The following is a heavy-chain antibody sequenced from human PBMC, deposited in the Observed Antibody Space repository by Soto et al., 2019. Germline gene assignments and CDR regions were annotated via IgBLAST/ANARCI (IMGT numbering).Heavy chain of an antibody. J-gene: IGHJ4*02. V-gene: IGHV4-59*01. Sequence: QVQLQESGPGLVKPSETLSLTCTVSGGSISSYYWSWIRQPPGKGLEWIGFIYYSESTNYNPSLQSRVTISVDTSKNQCSLMLTSVTAADTAVYYCARAVEMYASGWYYFDYWGQGTLVTVSS. CDR2: IYYSEST. CDR1: GGSISSYY. CDR3: ARAVEMYASGWYYFDY. D-gene: IGHD6-19*01.